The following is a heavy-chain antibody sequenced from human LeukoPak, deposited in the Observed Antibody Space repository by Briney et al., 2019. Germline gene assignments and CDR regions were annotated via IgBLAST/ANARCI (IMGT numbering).Heavy chain of an antibody. CDR3: ARLGVGSGWLFDY. V-gene: IGHV1-69*05. D-gene: IGHD6-19*01. Sequence: ASVKVSCKASGGTFSSYAISWVRQAPGQGLEWMGGIIPIFGTANYAQKFQGRVTITRDTSASTAYMELSSLRSEDMAVYYCARLGVGSGWLFDYWGQGTLVTVSS. CDR2: IIPIFGTA. J-gene: IGHJ4*02. CDR1: GGTFSSYA.